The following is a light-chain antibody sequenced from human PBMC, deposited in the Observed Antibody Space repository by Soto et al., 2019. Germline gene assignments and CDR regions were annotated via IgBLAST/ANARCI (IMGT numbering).Light chain of an antibody. J-gene: IGKJ5*01. V-gene: IGKV3D-15*01. CDR1: QSVSSN. Sequence: EIVMTPSPAPLSVSPGERATLSCRASQSVSSNLAWYQQKPGQAPRLLIYGASTRATGLPARFSGSGSETDFTLTITSLEPEDFGVYYCQQRNNWPPITFGQGTRLEI. CDR2: GAS. CDR3: QQRNNWPPIT.